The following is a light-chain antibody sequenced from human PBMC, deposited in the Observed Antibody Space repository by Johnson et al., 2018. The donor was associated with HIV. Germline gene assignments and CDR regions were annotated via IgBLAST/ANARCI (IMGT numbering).Light chain of an antibody. Sequence: QSILTQPPSVSAAPGQKVTISCSGSSSNIGNNYVSWYQQLPGTAPKLLIYDNNKRPSGFPDRFSGSKSGTSATLRITGIQPGDEADYYCGIWDSRLSAYVFGTGTKVTVL. V-gene: IGLV1-51*01. CDR3: GIWDSRLSAYV. CDR1: SSNIGNNY. CDR2: DNN. J-gene: IGLJ1*01.